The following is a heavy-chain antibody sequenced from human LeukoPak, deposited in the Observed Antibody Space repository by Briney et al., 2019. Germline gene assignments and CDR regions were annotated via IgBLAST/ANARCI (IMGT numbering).Heavy chain of an antibody. V-gene: IGHV4-4*02. CDR3: ARGYSTPRGDALNAFDI. D-gene: IGHD6-13*01. CDR2: IYHSGST. Sequence: SETLSLTCAVSGGSISSSNWWSWVRQPPGKGLEWIGEIYHSGSTNYNPSLKSRVTISVDKSKNQFSLKLSSVTAADTAVYYCARGYSTPRGDALNAFDIWGQGTMVTVSS. J-gene: IGHJ3*02. CDR1: GGSISSSNW.